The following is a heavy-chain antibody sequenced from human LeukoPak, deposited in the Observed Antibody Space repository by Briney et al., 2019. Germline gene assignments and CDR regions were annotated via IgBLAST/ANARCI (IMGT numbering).Heavy chain of an antibody. D-gene: IGHD2-15*01. CDR1: GFTFSTYW. CDR2: VNSDGRST. CDR3: AKAQSGIVYSVGSCYSMSGMDV. Sequence: GGSLRLSCVASGFTFSTYWMHWVRQAPGKGLVWVSRVNSDGRSTTYADSVKGRFTISRDNAKNTLFLQMNSLRAEDTAVYYCAKAQSGIVYSVGSCYSMSGMDVWGQGTAVTVSS. J-gene: IGHJ6*02. V-gene: IGHV3-74*03.